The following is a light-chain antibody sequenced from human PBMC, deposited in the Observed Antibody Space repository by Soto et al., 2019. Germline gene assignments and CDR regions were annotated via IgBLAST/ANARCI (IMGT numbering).Light chain of an antibody. J-gene: IGLJ1*01. Sequence: QSVLTQPPSVSGSPGQSVAISCIGASSDIGSYDRVSWYRQPPGTSPKLIIYDVINRPSGVPDRFSGAKSGNTASLTISGLQTEDEADYYCSSFTSSSTYVFGTGTKVTVL. V-gene: IGLV2-18*02. CDR1: SSDIGSYDR. CDR3: SSFTSSSTYV. CDR2: DVI.